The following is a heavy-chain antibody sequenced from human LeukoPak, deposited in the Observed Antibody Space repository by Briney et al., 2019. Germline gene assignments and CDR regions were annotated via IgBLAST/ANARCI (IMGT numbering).Heavy chain of an antibody. CDR3: ARGETMDV. J-gene: IGHJ6*03. CDR1: EFSFETYW. CDR2: INEDGSEK. V-gene: IGHV3-7*01. D-gene: IGHD5-24*01. Sequence: GSLRLSCVALEFSFETYWMSWVRQAPGKGPEWVANINEDGSEKHYVGSVRGRFTISRDNADNSLHLQMNSLRPEHMAVYYCARGETMDVWGKGTTVTVSS.